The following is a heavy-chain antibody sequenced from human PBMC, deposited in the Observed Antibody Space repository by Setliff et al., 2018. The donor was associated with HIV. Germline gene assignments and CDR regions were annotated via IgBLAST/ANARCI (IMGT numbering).Heavy chain of an antibody. CDR2: ISGSGSST. CDR3: ARSVIGYYYYGMDV. Sequence: LRLSCAASGFTISTYAMGWVRQAPGKGLEWVSSISGSGSSTYYIDSVKGRFTISRDNSKNTLYLQMNSLRAEDTAVYYCARSVIGYYYYGMDVWGQGTLVTVSS. D-gene: IGHD3-10*01. J-gene: IGHJ6*02. CDR1: GFTISTYA. V-gene: IGHV3-23*01.